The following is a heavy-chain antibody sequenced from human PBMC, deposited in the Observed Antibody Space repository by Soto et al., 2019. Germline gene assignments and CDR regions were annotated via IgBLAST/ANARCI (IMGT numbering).Heavy chain of an antibody. CDR1: GFTFSNAW. CDR3: TTANPLLQYYYGIDV. Sequence: GGSLRLSCAASGFTFSNAWMSWVRQAPGKGLEWVGRIKSKTDGETTDYAAPVKGRVTISREESKNMLYLQMNCLKTEDTAVCDGTTANPLLQYYYGIDVWGQGTTVTVSS. J-gene: IGHJ6*02. D-gene: IGHD2-8*01. CDR2: IKSKTDGETT. V-gene: IGHV3-15*01.